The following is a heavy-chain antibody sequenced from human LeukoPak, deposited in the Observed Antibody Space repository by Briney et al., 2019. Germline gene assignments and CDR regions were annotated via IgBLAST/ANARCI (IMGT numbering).Heavy chain of an antibody. Sequence: QPGRSLRLSCAASGFTFSSYAMYWVRQAPGKGLEWVTLISYDGSNKHYADSVKGRFTISRDNSKNTLDLQMNSLRTEDTAVYYCARPMYSSSSHHYYYGMDVWGQGTTVIVSS. D-gene: IGHD6-6*01. V-gene: IGHV3-30-3*01. J-gene: IGHJ6*02. CDR3: ARPMYSSSSHHYYYGMDV. CDR1: GFTFSSYA. CDR2: ISYDGSNK.